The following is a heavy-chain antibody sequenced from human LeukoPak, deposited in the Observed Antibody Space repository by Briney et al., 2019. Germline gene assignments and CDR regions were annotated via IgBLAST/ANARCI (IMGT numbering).Heavy chain of an antibody. CDR3: ARALYKWLRPSGRPNYYYYYMDV. D-gene: IGHD5-12*01. CDR2: MNPNSGNT. J-gene: IGHJ6*03. CDR1: GYTFTSYD. V-gene: IGHV1-8*03. Sequence: GASVKVSCKASGYTFTSYDINWVRQATGQGLEWMGWMNPNSGNTGYAQKFQGRVTITRNTSISTAYMELSSLRSEDTAVYYCARALYKWLRPSGRPNYYYYYMDVWGKGTTVTVSS.